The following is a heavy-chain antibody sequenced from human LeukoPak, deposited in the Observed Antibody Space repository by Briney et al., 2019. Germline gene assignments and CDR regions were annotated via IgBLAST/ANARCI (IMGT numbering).Heavy chain of an antibody. D-gene: IGHD4-17*01. CDR2: ISTSGSAT. Sequence: GGSLRFSCAASGFTFSSYAMSWVRQAPGKGLEWLSSISTSGSATYYADSVKGRFTISRDNSKNTLYLQMNSLRVEDSAVYYCAKAPTVTTWVIDFWGQGTLVSVSS. V-gene: IGHV3-23*01. J-gene: IGHJ4*02. CDR3: AKAPTVTTWVIDF. CDR1: GFTFSSYA.